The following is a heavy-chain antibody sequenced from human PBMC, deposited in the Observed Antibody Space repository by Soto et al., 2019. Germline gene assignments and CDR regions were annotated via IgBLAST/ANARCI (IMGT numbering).Heavy chain of an antibody. CDR3: AKDLRYGDSEPTNWFDP. V-gene: IGHV3-30*18. Sequence: QVQLVESGGGVVQPGRSLRLSCAASGFTFSSYGMHWVRQAPGKGLEWVAVISYDGSNKYYADSVKGRFTISRDNSKNTLYLQMNSLRAEDTAVYYCAKDLRYGDSEPTNWFDPWGQGTLVTVSS. CDR1: GFTFSSYG. CDR2: ISYDGSNK. D-gene: IGHD4-17*01. J-gene: IGHJ5*02.